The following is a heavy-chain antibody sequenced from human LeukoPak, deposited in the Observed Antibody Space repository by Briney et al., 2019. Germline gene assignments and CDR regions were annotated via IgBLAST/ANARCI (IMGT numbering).Heavy chain of an antibody. CDR2: INTDGTNT. D-gene: IGHD3-10*01. J-gene: IGHJ4*02. CDR1: GFSFRSYW. Sequence: GGSLRLSCAASGFSFRSYWMHWVRQAPGKGLVWVSRINTDGTNTGYADSVKGRFTISRDNSKNTLYLQMNSLRSEDTAVYYCARGGYYYGSGSYYNFDYWGQGTLVTVSS. CDR3: ARGGYYYGSGSYYNFDY. V-gene: IGHV3-74*01.